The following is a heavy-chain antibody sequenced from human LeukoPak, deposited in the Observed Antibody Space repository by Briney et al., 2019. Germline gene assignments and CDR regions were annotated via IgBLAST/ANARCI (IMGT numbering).Heavy chain of an antibody. CDR1: GFIFSSYS. D-gene: IGHD6-19*01. J-gene: IGHJ3*02. V-gene: IGHV3-21*01. CDR2: ISSSSSYI. Sequence: GGSLRLSCAASGFIFSSYSMNWVRQAPGKGLEWVSSISSSSSYIYYADSVKGRFTISRDNAKNSLYLQMNSLRAEDTAVYYCARPLVAGTLDDAFDIWGQGTMVTVSS. CDR3: ARPLVAGTLDDAFDI.